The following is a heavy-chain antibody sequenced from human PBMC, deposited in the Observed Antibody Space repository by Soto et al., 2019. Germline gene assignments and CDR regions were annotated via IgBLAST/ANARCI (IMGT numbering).Heavy chain of an antibody. J-gene: IGHJ5*02. CDR3: TRIDLTIRNWFPWFDP. V-gene: IGHV3-73*01. D-gene: IGHD3-10*01. Sequence: QTGGSLRLSCTASGFNFNVSGVHWVRQASGKGLEWVGRIRSKSNNYATVYAESVKGRFTISRDDSKNTAYLQINSLRSEDTAVYYCTRIDLTIRNWFPWFDPWGQGTLVTVSS. CDR1: GFNFNVSG. CDR2: IRSKSNNYAT.